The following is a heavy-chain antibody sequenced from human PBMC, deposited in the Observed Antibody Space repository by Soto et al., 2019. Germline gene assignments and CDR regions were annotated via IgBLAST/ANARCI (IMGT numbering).Heavy chain of an antibody. CDR1: GFTVSSNY. Sequence: GGSLRLSCAASGFTVSSNYMSWVRQAPGKGLEWVSVIYSGSRTYYADSVKGRFTISRDNSKNTLYLQMNSLRAEDTAVYYCARDPLIFSDAFDIWGQGTMVTVSS. V-gene: IGHV3-66*01. D-gene: IGHD3-3*01. CDR3: ARDPLIFSDAFDI. J-gene: IGHJ3*02. CDR2: IYSGSRT.